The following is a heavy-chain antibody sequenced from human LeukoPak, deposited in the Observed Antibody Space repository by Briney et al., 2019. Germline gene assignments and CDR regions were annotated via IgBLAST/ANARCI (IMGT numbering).Heavy chain of an antibody. D-gene: IGHD1-26*01. CDR1: GYTFTDYY. CDR2: ITPNSGGT. Sequence: GASVKVSCKASGYTFTDYYIHWVRQAPGQGLEWMGWITPNSGGTNYAQKFQGRVTMTRDTSISTAYMELSRLRSDDTAVYYCARDPSGSYHLDYWGQGTLVTVSS. CDR3: ARDPSGSYHLDY. V-gene: IGHV1-2*02. J-gene: IGHJ4*02.